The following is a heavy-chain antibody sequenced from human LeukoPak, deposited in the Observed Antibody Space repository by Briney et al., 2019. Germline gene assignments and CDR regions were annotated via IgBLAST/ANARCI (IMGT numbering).Heavy chain of an antibody. CDR2: ISASGGST. J-gene: IGHJ5*02. CDR1: GFTFSSSA. D-gene: IGHD3-16*01. Sequence: PGGSLRLSCAASGFTFSSSAMSWVRQVPGKGLEWVSGISASGGSTSYADSVRGRFTISRDNSKNTLYLQMNSLRAEDTAVYYCARDWGSSGWYNWFDPWGQGILVTVSS. CDR3: ARDWGSSGWYNWFDP. V-gene: IGHV3-23*01.